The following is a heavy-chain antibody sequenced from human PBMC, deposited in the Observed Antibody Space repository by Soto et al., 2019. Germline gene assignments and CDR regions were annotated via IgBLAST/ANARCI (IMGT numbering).Heavy chain of an antibody. Sequence: GESLKISCAASGFSFRDYFMSWLRQAPGKGLEWVSYIGPYGNSIYYADSVKGRFTISRDDAAKSLHLHMNSLRTDDTAVYYCARDDHTYGVYWGQGTPVTVSS. CDR3: ARDDHTYGVY. V-gene: IGHV3-11*01. D-gene: IGHD2-21*01. CDR2: IGPYGNSI. J-gene: IGHJ4*02. CDR1: GFSFRDYF.